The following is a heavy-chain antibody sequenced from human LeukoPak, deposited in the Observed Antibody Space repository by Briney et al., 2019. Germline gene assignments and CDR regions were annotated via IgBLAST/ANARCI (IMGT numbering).Heavy chain of an antibody. J-gene: IGHJ4*02. D-gene: IGHD1-20*01. CDR1: GFSLSTSGVG. V-gene: IGHV2-5*01. CDR3: AHFYNWNDSFDY. Sequence: SGPTLVNPTQTLTLTCTFSGFSLSTSGVGVGWIRQPPGKALEWLALIYWNDDKRYSPSLKSRHTITKDTSKNQVVLTMTNMDPVDTATYYCAHFYNWNDSFDYWGQGTLVTVSS. CDR2: IYWNDDK.